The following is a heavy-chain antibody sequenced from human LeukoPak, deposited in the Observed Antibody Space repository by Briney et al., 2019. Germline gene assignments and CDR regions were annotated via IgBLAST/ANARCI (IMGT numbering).Heavy chain of an antibody. J-gene: IGHJ4*02. CDR1: GYSISSGYY. V-gene: IGHV4-61*01. D-gene: IGHD3-22*01. Sequence: SETLSLTCAVSGYSISSGYYWSWIRQPPGKGLQWIGYIYYSGSTNYNPSLKSRVSISVDTSKNQFSLKLSSVTAADTAVYYCARRYYDSSGYWLSYFDYWGQGTLVTVSS. CDR2: IYYSGST. CDR3: ARRYYDSSGYWLSYFDY.